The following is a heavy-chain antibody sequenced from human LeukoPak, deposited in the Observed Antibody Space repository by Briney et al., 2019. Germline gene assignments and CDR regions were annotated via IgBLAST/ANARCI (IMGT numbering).Heavy chain of an antibody. CDR2: IKQDGSEK. V-gene: IGHV3-7*05. Sequence: PGGSLRLSCAASGFTFSSYWMSWVRQAPGKGLEWVANIKQDGSEKYYVDSVKGRFTISRDNAKNSLYLQMNSLRAEDTAVYYCAKDFGYSGYDFPSDYWGQGTLVTVSS. J-gene: IGHJ4*02. CDR3: AKDFGYSGYDFPSDY. CDR1: GFTFSSYW. D-gene: IGHD5-12*01.